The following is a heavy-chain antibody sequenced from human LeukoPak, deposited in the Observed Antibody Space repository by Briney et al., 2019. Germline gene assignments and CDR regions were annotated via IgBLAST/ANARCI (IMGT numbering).Heavy chain of an antibody. J-gene: IGHJ4*02. CDR1: GGSFSGYY. D-gene: IGHD6-19*01. V-gene: IGHV4-34*01. CDR2: INHSGST. Sequence: SGTLSLTCAVYGGSFSGYYWSWIRQPPGKGLEWIGEINHSGSTNYNPSLKSRVTISVDTSKNQFSLKLSSVTAADTAVYYCARGSSGWYPSDWGQGTLVTVSS. CDR3: ARGSSGWYPSD.